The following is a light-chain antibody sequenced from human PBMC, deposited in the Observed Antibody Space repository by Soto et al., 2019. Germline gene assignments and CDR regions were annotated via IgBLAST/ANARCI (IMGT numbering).Light chain of an antibody. CDR1: QNIISW. Sequence: DIQMTQSPSTLSASVGASVTITCRATQNIISWLAWYQQKPGKAPKLLIYAASSLQSGVPSRFSGSGSGTDFTLTISSLQPEDFATYYCQQLHDYPITFGQGTRLEIK. CDR3: QQLHDYPIT. J-gene: IGKJ5*01. CDR2: AAS. V-gene: IGKV1-5*01.